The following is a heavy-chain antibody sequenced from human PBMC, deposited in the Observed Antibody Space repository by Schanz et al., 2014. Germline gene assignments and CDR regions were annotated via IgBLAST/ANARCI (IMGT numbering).Heavy chain of an antibody. V-gene: IGHV1-69*02. CDR2: IVPIAGIT. CDR1: GGTFSSDT. J-gene: IGHJ4*02. CDR3: ASSGAGYSSSWDFDY. D-gene: IGHD6-13*01. Sequence: QVHLVQSGAEVKKPGSSVKVSCKASGGTFSSDTFSWVRQAPGQGLEWMGRIVPIAGITNYAQKFQGRVTMTRDTSTSTVYMELSSLRSEDTAVYYCASSGAGYSSSWDFDYWGQGTLVTVSS.